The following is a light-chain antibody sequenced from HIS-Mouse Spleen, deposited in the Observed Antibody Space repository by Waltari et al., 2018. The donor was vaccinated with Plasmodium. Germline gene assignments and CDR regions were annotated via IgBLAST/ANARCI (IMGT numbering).Light chain of an antibody. J-gene: IGKJ4*01. V-gene: IGKV1-8*01. Sequence: AIRMTQSPSSFSASTGDRVTITCRASQGISSYLAWYQPKPGKAPKLLIYAASTLQSGVPSRVSGSGSGTDFTLTISCLQSEDFATYYCQQYYSYRLTFGGGTKVEIK. CDR3: QQYYSYRLT. CDR2: AAS. CDR1: QGISSY.